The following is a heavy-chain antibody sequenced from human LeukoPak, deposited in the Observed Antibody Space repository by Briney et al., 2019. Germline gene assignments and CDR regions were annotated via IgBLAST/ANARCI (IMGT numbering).Heavy chain of an antibody. CDR1: GGPFSDYY. J-gene: IGHJ4*02. V-gene: IGHV4-34*01. CDR2: INHSGST. Sequence: KPSETLSLTCSGNGGPFSDYYWSGIRQPPGKGLEWIGEINHSGSTNYNPSLKSRVTISVDTSKNQFSLKLSSVTAADTAMYYCVRNNTQKYVAYYWGQGTLVTVSS. D-gene: IGHD1/OR15-1a*01. CDR3: VRNNTQKYVAYY.